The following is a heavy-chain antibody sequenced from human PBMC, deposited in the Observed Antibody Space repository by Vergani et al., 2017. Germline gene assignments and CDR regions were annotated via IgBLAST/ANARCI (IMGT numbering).Heavy chain of an antibody. J-gene: IGHJ1*01. V-gene: IGHV3-7*01. Sequence: EVHLEESGGGLVQPGGSLRLSCAASGFTFGDYYLAWIRLAPGKGLDWVASIKRDGTETFYVDSVKGRFTISRDNAKTTLYLQMNSLRDEDRGVYYCARISGGSAPYLHYWGQGTLVTVAS. CDR2: IKRDGTET. D-gene: IGHD2-15*01. CDR3: ARISGGSAPYLHY. CDR1: GFTFGDYY.